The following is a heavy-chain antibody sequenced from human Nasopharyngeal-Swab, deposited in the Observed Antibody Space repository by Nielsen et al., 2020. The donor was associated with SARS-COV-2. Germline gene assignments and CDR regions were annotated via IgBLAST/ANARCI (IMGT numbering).Heavy chain of an antibody. CDR1: GFTFSYYA. Sequence: GESLKISCADTGFTFSYYAMNWVRQAPGKGLEWVSGISDGGGSTSYADSAKGRFTISRDNSKKTLYLQMNSLRAEDTAVYYCARAHSGSYFGAFDIWGQGTMVTVSS. CDR2: ISDGGGST. J-gene: IGHJ3*02. CDR3: ARAHSGSYFGAFDI. D-gene: IGHD1-26*01. V-gene: IGHV3-23*01.